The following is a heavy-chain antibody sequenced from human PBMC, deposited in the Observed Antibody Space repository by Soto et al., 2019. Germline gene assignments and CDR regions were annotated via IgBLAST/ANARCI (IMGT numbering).Heavy chain of an antibody. V-gene: IGHV1-69*13. CDR2: IIPIFGTA. D-gene: IGHD2-15*01. Sequence: GASVKVSCKVSGYTLTELSMHWVRQAPGKGLEWMGGIIPIFGTANYAQKFQGRVTITADESTSTAYMELSSLRSEDTAVYYCARSGCSGGSCYPPLDQFGPWGQGTLVTVSS. CDR3: ARSGCSGGSCYPPLDQFGP. J-gene: IGHJ5*02. CDR1: GYTLTELS.